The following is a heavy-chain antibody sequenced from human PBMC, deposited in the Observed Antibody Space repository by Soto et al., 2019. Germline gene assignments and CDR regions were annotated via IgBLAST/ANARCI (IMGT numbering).Heavy chain of an antibody. CDR3: ASQRWGYGMDV. V-gene: IGHV1-69*13. Sequence: GASVKVSCKASGGTFSSYSISWVRQAPGQGLEWMGGIIPIFGTANYAQKFQGRVTITADESTSTAYMELSSLRSGDTAVYYCASQRWGYGMDVWGQGTTVTVSS. J-gene: IGHJ6*02. D-gene: IGHD7-27*01. CDR1: GGTFSSYS. CDR2: IIPIFGTA.